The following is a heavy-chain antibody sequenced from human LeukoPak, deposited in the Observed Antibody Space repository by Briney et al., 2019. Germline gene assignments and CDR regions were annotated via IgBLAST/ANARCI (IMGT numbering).Heavy chain of an antibody. J-gene: IGHJ5*02. CDR3: ARAVLRYFDWSPYNWFDP. V-gene: IGHV1-3*01. D-gene: IGHD3-9*01. Sequence: ASVKVSCKASGYTITGYYMHWVRQAPGQRLEWMGWINAGNGNTKYSQKFQGRVTITRDTSASTAYMELSSLRSEDTAVYYCARAVLRYFDWSPYNWFDPWGQGTLVTVSS. CDR1: GYTITGYY. CDR2: INAGNGNT.